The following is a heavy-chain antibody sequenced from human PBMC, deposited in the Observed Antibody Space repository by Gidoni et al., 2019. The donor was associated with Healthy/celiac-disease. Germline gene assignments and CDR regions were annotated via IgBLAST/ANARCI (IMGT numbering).Heavy chain of an antibody. J-gene: IGHJ5*02. D-gene: IGHD5-12*01. Sequence: QVQLVQSGAEVKKPGSSVKVSCKASGGTFSSYTSSWVRQAPGQGLEWMGRIIPSLGRANYAQKFQGRVTSTADKSTSKAYMELSSLRSEDTAVYYWARGGGGGYSGYDYSLDPWGQGTLVTVSS. CDR2: IIPSLGRA. V-gene: IGHV1-69*08. CDR1: GGTFSSYT. CDR3: ARGGGGGYSGYDYSLDP.